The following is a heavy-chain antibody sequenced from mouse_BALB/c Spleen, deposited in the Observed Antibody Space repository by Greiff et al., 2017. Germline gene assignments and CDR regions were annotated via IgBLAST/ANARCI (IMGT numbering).Heavy chain of an antibody. J-gene: IGHJ2*01. CDR3: ARRLEDYFDY. CDR1: GYTFTSYY. CDR2: IYPGNVNT. V-gene: IGHV1S56*01. Sequence: VQLQQSGPELVKPGASVRISCKASGYTFTSYYIHWVKQRPGQGLEWIGWIYPGNVNTKYNEKFKGKATLTADKSSSTAYMQLSSLTSGDSAVYFCARRLEDYFDYWGQGTTLTVSS. D-gene: IGHD1-2*01.